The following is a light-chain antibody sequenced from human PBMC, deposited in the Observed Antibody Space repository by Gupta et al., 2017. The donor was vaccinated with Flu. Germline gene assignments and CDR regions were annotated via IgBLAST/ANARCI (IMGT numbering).Light chain of an antibody. CDR1: QSVSSN. V-gene: IGKV3-15*01. J-gene: IGKJ4*01. CDR3: QQYNNWLPLT. Sequence: EIVMTQSPATLSVSPGERATLSCRASQSVSSNLAWYQQTPGQAPRLLIYGASTRATGIPARFSGSGSGTEFTLTISSLQSEDLAVYYCQQYNNWLPLTFGGGTKVEIK. CDR2: GAS.